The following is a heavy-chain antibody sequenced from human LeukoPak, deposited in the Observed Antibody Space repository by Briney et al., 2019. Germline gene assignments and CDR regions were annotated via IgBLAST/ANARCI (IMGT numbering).Heavy chain of an antibody. CDR2: MYHSGST. V-gene: IGHV4-59*01. Sequence: PSETLSLTCTVSGGPISCSYWSWIRQPPREGLEWIGYMYHSGSTNYNPSLKSRVTISVDTSKNHFSRKLNSVTAADTAVYFCARGRSGWTSLLDYWGQGTLVTVSS. J-gene: IGHJ4*02. CDR3: ARGRSGWTSLLDY. CDR1: GGPISCSY. D-gene: IGHD6-19*01.